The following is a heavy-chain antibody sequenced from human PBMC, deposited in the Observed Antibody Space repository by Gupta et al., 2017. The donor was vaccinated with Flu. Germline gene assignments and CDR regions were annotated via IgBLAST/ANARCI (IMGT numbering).Heavy chain of an antibody. CDR1: FTFSNCW. Sequence: FTFSNCWMSWVRKAPGKGRERVARMNPDGSEQVYVDSVKGRFTISGDDAKKSLVRKMNSLRVEDTAVDFCARDIGFYRLDYWGQGTPVAVSP. V-gene: IGHV3-7*01. D-gene: IGHD1-26*01. CDR2: MNPDGSEQ. J-gene: IGHJ4*02. CDR3: ARDIGFYRLDY.